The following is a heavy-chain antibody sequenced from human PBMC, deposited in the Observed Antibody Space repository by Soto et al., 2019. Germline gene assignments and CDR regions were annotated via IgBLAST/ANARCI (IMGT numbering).Heavy chain of an antibody. CDR2: IKSKTDGGTT. CDR1: GFTFSNAW. CDR3: TTDSSDYIFYYYGMDV. D-gene: IGHD4-17*01. J-gene: IGHJ6*02. V-gene: IGHV3-15*07. Sequence: EVQLVESRGGLVKPGGSLRLSCAASGFTFSNAWMNWVRQAPGKGLEWVGRIKSKTDGGTTDYAAPVKGRFTISRDDSKNTLYLQMNSLKTEDTAVYYCTTDSSDYIFYYYGMDVWGQGTTVTVSS.